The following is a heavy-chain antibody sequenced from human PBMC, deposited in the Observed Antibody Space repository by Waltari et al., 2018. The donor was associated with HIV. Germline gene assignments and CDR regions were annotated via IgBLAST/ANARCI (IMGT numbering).Heavy chain of an antibody. V-gene: IGHV4-59*01. D-gene: IGHD3-22*01. CDR2: IYYSGST. Sequence: QVQLQESGPGLVKPSETLSLTCTVSGGSISTYYWSWIRQPPGKGLEWIGYIYYSGSTNYNPSLKSRVTISVDTSKNQFSLKRSSVTAADTAVYYCARSHDSSGYYNFDYWGQGTLVTVSS. CDR3: ARSHDSSGYYNFDY. J-gene: IGHJ4*02. CDR1: GGSISTYY.